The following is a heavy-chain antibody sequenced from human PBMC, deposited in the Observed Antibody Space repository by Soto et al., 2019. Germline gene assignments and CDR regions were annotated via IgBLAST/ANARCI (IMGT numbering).Heavy chain of an antibody. CDR3: ARFIAAAGTHYYYYGMDV. V-gene: IGHV2-70*11. CDR1: GFSLSTSGMC. J-gene: IGHJ6*02. Sequence: SGPTLVNPTQTLTLTCTFSGFSLSTSGMCVSWIRQPPGKALEWLARIDWDDDKYYSTSLKTRLTISKDTSKNQVVLTMTNMDPVDTATYYCARFIAAAGTHYYYYGMDVWGQGTTVTVSS. CDR2: IDWDDDK. D-gene: IGHD6-13*01.